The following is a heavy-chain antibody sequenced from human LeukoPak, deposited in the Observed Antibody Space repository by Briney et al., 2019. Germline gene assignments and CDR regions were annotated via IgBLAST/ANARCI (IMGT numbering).Heavy chain of an antibody. J-gene: IGHJ4*02. CDR2: IRYDGSNK. D-gene: IGHD6-19*01. CDR3: AKELYSSGWTFDY. CDR1: GFTFSSYG. V-gene: IGHV3-30*02. Sequence: AGGSLRLSCAASGFTFSSYGMHWVRQAPGKGLEWVAFIRYDGSNKYYADSVKGRFTISRDNSKNTLYLQMNSLRAEDTAAYYCAKELYSSGWTFDYWGQGTLVTVSS.